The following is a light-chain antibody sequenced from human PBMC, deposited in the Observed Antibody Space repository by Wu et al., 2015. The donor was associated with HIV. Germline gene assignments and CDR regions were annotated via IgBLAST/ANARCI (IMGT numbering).Light chain of an antibody. Sequence: EIILTQSPATLSSSPGERVTLSCRASQSLGTYLAWYQQEPGQAPRLLIYGASSRATGIPDRFTASGSGTDFILTISSLEPEDFAVYYCQQRTNWLLTFGGGTRVEIK. V-gene: IGKV3-11*01. CDR2: GAS. CDR3: QQRTNWLLT. CDR1: QSLGTY. J-gene: IGKJ4*01.